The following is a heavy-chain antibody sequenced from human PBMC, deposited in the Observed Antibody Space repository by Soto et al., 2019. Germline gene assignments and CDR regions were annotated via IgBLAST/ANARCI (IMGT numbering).Heavy chain of an antibody. CDR2: ISYSGTS. CDR1: GGAISSGGHY. Sequence: NLLFTCAVSGGAISSGGHYWSWSRRHPGQGLEFMGDISYSGTSYYNPSPKSRLPLLIDTSENQISLKLRSVTAADAAVYYCAASHIGVSAANWFDPRGQVALVTASS. D-gene: IGHD6-19*01. V-gene: IGHV4-31*11. CDR3: AASHIGVSAANWFDP. J-gene: IGHJ5*02.